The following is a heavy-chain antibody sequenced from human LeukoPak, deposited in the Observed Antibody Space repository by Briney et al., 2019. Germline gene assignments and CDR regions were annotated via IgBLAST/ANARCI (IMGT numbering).Heavy chain of an antibody. CDR3: ARGYIGFGARGGSDY. J-gene: IGHJ4*02. V-gene: IGHV3-74*01. CDR2: INTDGSST. D-gene: IGHD3-10*01. Sequence: GGSLRLSCAASGFTFSSYAMSWVRQAPGKGLVWVSRINTDGSSTSYADSVKGRFTISRDDAKNTVYLQMNSLRAEDTAVYYCARGYIGFGARGGSDYWGQGTLVTVSS. CDR1: GFTFSSYA.